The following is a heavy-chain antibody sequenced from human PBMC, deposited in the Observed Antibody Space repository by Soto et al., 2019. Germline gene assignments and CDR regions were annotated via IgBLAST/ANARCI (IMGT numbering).Heavy chain of an antibody. Sequence: SETLSLTCTVSGGPISSGGYYWSWIRQHPGKGLEWIGYIYYSGSTYYNPSLKSRVTISVDTSKNQFSLKLSSVTAADTAVYYCARVVLWFGELPSPSYFDYWGQGTLVTVSS. J-gene: IGHJ4*02. D-gene: IGHD3-10*01. CDR2: IYYSGST. CDR1: GGPISSGGYY. CDR3: ARVVLWFGELPSPSYFDY. V-gene: IGHV4-31*03.